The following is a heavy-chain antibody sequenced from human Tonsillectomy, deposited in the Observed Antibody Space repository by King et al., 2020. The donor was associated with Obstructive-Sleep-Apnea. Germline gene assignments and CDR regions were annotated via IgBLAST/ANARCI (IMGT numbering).Heavy chain of an antibody. CDR2: IWYDGSNK. D-gene: IGHD3-9*01. V-gene: IGHV3-33*01. CDR1: GFTFTSYG. J-gene: IGHJ6*02. Sequence: VQLVESGGGVVQPGRSLRLSCAASGFTFTSYGMHWVRQAPGKGLEGVAVIWYDGSNKYYADSVKGRFTISRDNSKNTLYLQMNSLRAEDTAVYYCARDHDDILTGALGYYYGMDVWGQGTTVTVSS. CDR3: ARDHDDILTGALGYYYGMDV.